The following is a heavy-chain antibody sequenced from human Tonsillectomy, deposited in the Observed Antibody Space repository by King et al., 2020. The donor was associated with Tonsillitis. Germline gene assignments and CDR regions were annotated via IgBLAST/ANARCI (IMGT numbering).Heavy chain of an antibody. J-gene: IGHJ4*02. Sequence: VQLVESGGGLVKPGGSLRLSCAASGFTFSTYSMNWVRQAPGKGLQWVSSITSSSSFIYYADSVKGRFTISRDNAKNSLYLQMNSLRAEDTAVYYCARYVWFGEFLAPYSFDYLGQGTLVTVSS. D-gene: IGHD3-10*01. V-gene: IGHV3-21*01. CDR2: ITSSSSFI. CDR3: ARYVWFGEFLAPYSFDY. CDR1: GFTFSTYS.